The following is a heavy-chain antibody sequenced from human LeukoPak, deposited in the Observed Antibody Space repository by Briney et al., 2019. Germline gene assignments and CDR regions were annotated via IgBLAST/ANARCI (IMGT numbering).Heavy chain of an antibody. V-gene: IGHV1-69*01. J-gene: IGHJ4*02. CDR1: GENFRTSG. CDR2: IAPIFGIP. Sequence: GASVKVSCKTSGENFRTSGISWVRQAPGQGLEWLGGIAPIFGIPSYAQNFQGRVMIVADESTRTVYLEVRNLRSEDTAVFFCARGLGEVPFDYWGQGSLVTVS. CDR3: ARGLGEVPFDY. D-gene: IGHD3-16*01.